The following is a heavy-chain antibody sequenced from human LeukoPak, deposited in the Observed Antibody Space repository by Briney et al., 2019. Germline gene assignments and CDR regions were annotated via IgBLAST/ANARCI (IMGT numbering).Heavy chain of an antibody. V-gene: IGHV3-21*01. D-gene: IGHD2-15*01. J-gene: IGHJ4*02. Sequence: GGSLRLSCAASGFTFSSYSMNWVRQAPGKGLEWVSSISSSSSYIYYADSVKGRFTISRDNAKNSLYLQMNSLRAEDTAVYYCARVGSYCSGGSCYSDWGQGTLVTVSS. CDR2: ISSSSSYI. CDR1: GFTFSSYS. CDR3: ARVGSYCSGGSCYSD.